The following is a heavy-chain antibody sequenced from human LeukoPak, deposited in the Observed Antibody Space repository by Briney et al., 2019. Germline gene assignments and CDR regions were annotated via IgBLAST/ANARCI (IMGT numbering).Heavy chain of an antibody. Sequence: PGGSLRLSCAASGFTVSSSYMSWVRRAPRKGLEWVSITASAGTTYYADSVKGRFTISRDNSKNTVYLQVNSLRDEDTAVYYCARDLEAANTYYFDYWGQGTMVTVSS. CDR3: ARDLEAANTYYFDY. CDR2: TASAGTT. V-gene: IGHV3-66*01. D-gene: IGHD6-13*01. CDR1: GFTVSSSY. J-gene: IGHJ4*02.